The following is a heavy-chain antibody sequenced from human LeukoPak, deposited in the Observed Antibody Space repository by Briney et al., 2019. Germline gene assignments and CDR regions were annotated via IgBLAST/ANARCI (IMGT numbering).Heavy chain of an antibody. V-gene: IGHV3-13*01. CDR1: GFTFSSYD. CDR3: ARDKIVGATHFDY. J-gene: IGHJ4*02. CDR2: IGTDGDT. Sequence: GGSLRLSCAASGFTFSSYDMHWVRQATGKGLEWVSAIGTDGDTFYPGSVKGRFTISRDNAKNSLYLQMNSLRAEDTAVYYCARDKIVGATHFDYWGQGTLVTVSS. D-gene: IGHD1-26*01.